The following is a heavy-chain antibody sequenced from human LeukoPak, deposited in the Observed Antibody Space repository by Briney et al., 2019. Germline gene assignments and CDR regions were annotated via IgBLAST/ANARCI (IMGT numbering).Heavy chain of an antibody. Sequence: PGGSLRLSCAASGFTFSNYSMNWVRQAPGKGLEWVSYISSSSSTIYYADSVKGRFTISRDNAKNSLYLQMNSLRAEDTAVYYCASDNIYSSGWFGYWGQGTLVTVSS. J-gene: IGHJ5*01. CDR2: ISSSSSTI. D-gene: IGHD6-19*01. CDR1: GFTFSNYS. V-gene: IGHV3-48*01. CDR3: ASDNIYSSGWFGY.